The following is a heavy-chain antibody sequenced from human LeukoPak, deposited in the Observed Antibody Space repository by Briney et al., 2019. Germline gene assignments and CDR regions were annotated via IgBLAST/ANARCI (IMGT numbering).Heavy chain of an antibody. V-gene: IGHV4-30-2*01. J-gene: IGHJ3*02. CDR3: ARVTRSAFDI. CDR1: GGSISSGGYS. Sequence: SETLSLTCAVSGGSISSGGYSWSWIRQPPGKGLEWIGYIYHSGSTNYNPSLKSRVTISVDTSKNQFSLKLSSVTAADTAVYYCARVTRSAFDIWGQGTMVTVSS. CDR2: IYHSGST.